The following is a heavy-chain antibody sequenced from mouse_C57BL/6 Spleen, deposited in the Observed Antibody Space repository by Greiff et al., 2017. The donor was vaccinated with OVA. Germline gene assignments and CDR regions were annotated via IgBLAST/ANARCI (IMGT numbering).Heavy chain of an antibody. CDR2: IYPGDGDT. CDR1: GYAFSSSW. CDR3: AREDGNYEDLDY. V-gene: IGHV1-82*01. D-gene: IGHD2-1*01. Sequence: QVQLKQSGPELVKPGASVKISCKASGYAFSSSWMNWVKQRPGKGLEWIGRIYPGDGDTNYNGKFKGKATLTADKSSSTAYMQLSSLTSEDSAVYVCAREDGNYEDLDYWGQGTTLTVSS. J-gene: IGHJ2*01.